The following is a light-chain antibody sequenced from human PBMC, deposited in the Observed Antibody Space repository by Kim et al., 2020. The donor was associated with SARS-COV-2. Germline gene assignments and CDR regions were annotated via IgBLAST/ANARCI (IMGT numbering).Light chain of an antibody. Sequence: SPGERATLSCRASQSVSSYLAWYQQKPGQAPRLLIYDASNRATGIPARFSGSGSGTDFTLTISSLAPEDCAVYYCQQRSNWPRLTFGGGTKVDIK. CDR1: QSVSSY. CDR3: QQRSNWPRLT. J-gene: IGKJ4*01. CDR2: DAS. V-gene: IGKV3-11*01.